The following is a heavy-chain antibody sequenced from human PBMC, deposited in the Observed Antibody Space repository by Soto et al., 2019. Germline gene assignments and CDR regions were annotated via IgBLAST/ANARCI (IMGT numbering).Heavy chain of an antibody. CDR3: VRQYAADCSGGVGFHAFDS. D-gene: IGHD2-15*01. CDR2: VYYSGST. Sequence: QVQLQESGPGLVKPSETLSLTCTVAGDSVSSGTSYWGWIRQPPGQGLDWIGYVYYSGSTQYNHSPGSRVTISVDKDKNQFSLKTTPVTAADTAMFYCVRQYAADCSGGVGFHAFDSWGQGTMVTVAS. V-gene: IGHV4-61*01. J-gene: IGHJ3*02. CDR1: GDSVSSGTSY.